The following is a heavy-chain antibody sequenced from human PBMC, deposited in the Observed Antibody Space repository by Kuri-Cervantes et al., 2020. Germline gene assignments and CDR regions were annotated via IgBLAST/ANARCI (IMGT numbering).Heavy chain of an antibody. V-gene: IGHV3-30*01. CDR2: ISYDGSNK. D-gene: IGHD2-2*01. CDR1: XFTFSSYA. CDR3: ARKMIVPDAKVVAFDI. Sequence: GESLKIXXAAXXFTFSSYAMHWVRQAPGKGXEWVXVISYDGSNKYYADSVKGRLTISRDNSXXXLYLQMNSLRAEDTAVYYCARKMIVPDAKVVAFDIWGQGTMVTVSS. J-gene: IGHJ3*02.